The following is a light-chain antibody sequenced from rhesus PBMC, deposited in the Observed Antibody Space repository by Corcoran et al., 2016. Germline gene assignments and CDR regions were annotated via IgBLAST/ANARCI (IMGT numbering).Light chain of an antibody. CDR3: QQYHTSPWT. CDR1: QTLLYSSNNKHY. J-gene: IGKJ1*01. CDR2: GAS. Sequence: DIVMTQSPDSLAVSLGERVTINCKSSQTLLYSSNNKHYLAWYQQKPGQAPNLLIYGASTRESGVPNRVSGSGSGTDFSLTISGLQAEDVAVYYCQQYHTSPWTFGQGTKVEIK. V-gene: IGKV4-1*01.